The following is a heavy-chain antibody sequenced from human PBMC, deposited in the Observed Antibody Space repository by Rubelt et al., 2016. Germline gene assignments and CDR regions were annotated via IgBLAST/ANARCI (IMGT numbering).Heavy chain of an antibody. CDR1: GYSFTSYA. CDR2: INAGDGNT. Sequence: QVQLVQSGSELKKPGASVKVSCRASGYSFTSYAMHWVRQAPGQRLEWMGWINAGDGNTKYSQKFQGRVTITRDTSASTAYMELSSLRSEDTAVYYCARDQGSGSYSSDYWGQGTLVTVSS. V-gene: IGHV1-3*01. D-gene: IGHD1-26*01. J-gene: IGHJ4*02. CDR3: ARDQGSGSYSSDY.